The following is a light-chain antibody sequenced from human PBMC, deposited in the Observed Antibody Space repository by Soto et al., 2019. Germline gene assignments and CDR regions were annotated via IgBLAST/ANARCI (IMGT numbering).Light chain of an antibody. J-gene: IGKJ4*01. CDR2: AAS. CDR3: QQSSKTPFT. CDR1: EGINRD. V-gene: IGKV1-39*01. Sequence: DIPMTQSPSSLSASIGDRVTLTCRASEGINRDLNWYQQQPGKAPKLLIFAASTLQRGVPSRFSAVGSGTDFSLTISSLQPEDFAAYFCQQSSKTPFTFGGGTKVEMK.